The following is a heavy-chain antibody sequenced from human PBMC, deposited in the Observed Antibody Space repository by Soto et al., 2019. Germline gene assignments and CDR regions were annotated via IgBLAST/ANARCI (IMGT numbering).Heavy chain of an antibody. Sequence: QVQLQQWGAGLLKPSETLSLTCAVYGGSFSGYYWSWIRQPPGKGLEWIGEINHSGSTNYNPSLKSRVTISVDTAKNQFSLKLSSGTAADTAVYYCALTTVTTSGSIRTWFDPRGQGTLVAVSS. CDR2: INHSGST. V-gene: IGHV4-34*01. D-gene: IGHD4-4*01. CDR3: ALTTVTTSGSIRTWFDP. CDR1: GGSFSGYY. J-gene: IGHJ5*02.